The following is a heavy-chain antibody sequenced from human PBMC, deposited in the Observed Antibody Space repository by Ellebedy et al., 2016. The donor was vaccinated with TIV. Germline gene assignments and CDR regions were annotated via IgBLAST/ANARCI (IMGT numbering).Heavy chain of an antibody. Sequence: ESLKISCAVSGFTVSTNYLSWVRQAPGKGLEWIGEINHFGNTNYNPSLKSRVTISVDTSKNQFPLRLTSVTAADTAVYYCGRGRKRSGSYVAYYYYGMDVWGQGTTVTVSS. V-gene: IGHV4-34*01. CDR2: INHFGNT. D-gene: IGHD1-26*01. CDR3: GRGRKRSGSYVAYYYYGMDV. J-gene: IGHJ6*02. CDR1: GFTVSTNY.